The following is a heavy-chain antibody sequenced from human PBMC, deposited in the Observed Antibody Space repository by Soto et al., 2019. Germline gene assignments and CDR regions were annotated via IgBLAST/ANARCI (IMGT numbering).Heavy chain of an antibody. V-gene: IGHV3-33*01. Sequence: GGSLRLSCAASGFTFGRSGMHWVRQAPGKGLQWVSVIWYDGTNTNYIESVKGRFTISRDNSRNTLYLQMNSLRAEDTAVYYCARGTGNYYYDMDVWGQGTTVTVSS. J-gene: IGHJ6*02. CDR1: GFTFGRSG. CDR2: IWYDGTNT. CDR3: ARGTGNYYYDMDV. D-gene: IGHD3-10*01.